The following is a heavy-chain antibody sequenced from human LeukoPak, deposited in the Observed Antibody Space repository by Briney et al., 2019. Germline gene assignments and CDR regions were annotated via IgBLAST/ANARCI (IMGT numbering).Heavy chain of an antibody. CDR3: ARHLPPHVRLVPYYFDY. J-gene: IGHJ4*02. Sequence: PGGSLRLSCAASGFTFSSYAMSWVRQAPGKGLEWIGEINHSGSTNYNPSLKSRVTISVDTSKNQFSLKLSSVTAADTAVYYCARHLPPHVRLVPYYFDYWGQGTLVTVSS. D-gene: IGHD3-16*01. V-gene: IGHV4-34*01. CDR2: INHSGST. CDR1: GFTFSSYA.